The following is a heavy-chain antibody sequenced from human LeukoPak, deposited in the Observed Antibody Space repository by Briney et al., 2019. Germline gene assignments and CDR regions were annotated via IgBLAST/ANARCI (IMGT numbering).Heavy chain of an antibody. V-gene: IGHV3-23*01. D-gene: IGHD3-10*01. CDR2: ISGSGGST. J-gene: IGHJ4*02. Sequence: HPGGSLRLSCAASGFTFSSYAMSWVRQAPGKGLEWVSAISGSGGSTYYADSVKGRFTISRDNSKNTLYLQMNSLRAEDTAVYYCAKDNGHYYGSGSYGSDYWGQGTLVTVSS. CDR1: GFTFSSYA. CDR3: AKDNGHYYGSGSYGSDY.